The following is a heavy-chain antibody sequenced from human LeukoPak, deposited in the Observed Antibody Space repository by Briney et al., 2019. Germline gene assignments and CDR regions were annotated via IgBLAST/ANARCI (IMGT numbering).Heavy chain of an antibody. V-gene: IGHV3-23*01. CDR3: AKDLHYWVAMDV. CDR1: GFNFRDFA. J-gene: IGHJ6*02. CDR2: IGSDTTT. D-gene: IGHD2-15*01. Sequence: GGCLRLSCAASGFNFRDFAISWVRQAPGKGLEWVSGIGSDTTTHYAESVKGRFAISRDNAKNTLYLHMNSVRAEDAALYYCAKDLHYWVAMDVWGQGTTVTVS.